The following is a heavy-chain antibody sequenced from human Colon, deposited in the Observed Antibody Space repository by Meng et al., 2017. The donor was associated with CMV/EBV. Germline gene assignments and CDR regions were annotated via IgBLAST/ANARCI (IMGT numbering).Heavy chain of an antibody. CDR1: GFTFRSYG. J-gene: IGHJ4*02. Sequence: GRPLKISCAASGFTFRSYGMHWVRQAPGKGLEWVAFIRYDGSNKYYADSVKGRFTISRDNSKNMLYLQMNSLRAEDTAVYYCANVFDYDFWGGPDSWGQGTLVTVSS. D-gene: IGHD3-3*01. CDR2: IRYDGSNK. CDR3: ANVFDYDFWGGPDS. V-gene: IGHV3-30*02.